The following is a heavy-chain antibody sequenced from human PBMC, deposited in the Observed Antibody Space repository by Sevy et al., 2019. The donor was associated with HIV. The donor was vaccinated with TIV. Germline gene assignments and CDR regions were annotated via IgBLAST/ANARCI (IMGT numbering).Heavy chain of an antibody. V-gene: IGHV4-39*01. CDR3: AMEHSISSGWFDP. J-gene: IGHJ5*02. Sequence: SETLSLTCTVSGGSISSSSYLCGWIRQPPGKGLEWIGSIYYTGSTYYNPSLKSRVTISIDTSKNQFSLKLSSVTAADTAVYYCAMEHSISSGWFDPWGQGTSVTVSS. CDR1: GGSISSSSYL. D-gene: IGHD2-21*01. CDR2: IYYTGST.